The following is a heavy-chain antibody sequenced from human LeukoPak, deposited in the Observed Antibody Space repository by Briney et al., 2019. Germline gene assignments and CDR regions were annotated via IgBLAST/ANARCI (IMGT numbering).Heavy chain of an antibody. Sequence: GESLKISCKGSGYSFTSYWIGWVRQMPGKGLEWMGIICPGDSDTRYSPSFQGQVTISADKSISTAYLQWSSLKASDTAMYYCARLTMVRGVLDRFDYWGQGTLVTVSS. V-gene: IGHV5-51*01. D-gene: IGHD3-10*01. CDR3: ARLTMVRGVLDRFDY. J-gene: IGHJ4*02. CDR1: GYSFTSYW. CDR2: ICPGDSDT.